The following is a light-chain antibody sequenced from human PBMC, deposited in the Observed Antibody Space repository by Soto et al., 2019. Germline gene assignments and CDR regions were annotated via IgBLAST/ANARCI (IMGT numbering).Light chain of an antibody. CDR1: QSVSSSY. J-gene: IGKJ1*01. CDR3: QQYGSSPPTCT. CDR2: GAS. Sequence: EIVLTQSPGTLSLSPGERATLSCRASQSVSSSYLAWYQQKPGQAPMLLIYGASSRATGIPDRFSGSGSGTDLTLTISRLEPEDFAVYYCQQYGSSPPTCTFGQGPKVEIK. V-gene: IGKV3-20*01.